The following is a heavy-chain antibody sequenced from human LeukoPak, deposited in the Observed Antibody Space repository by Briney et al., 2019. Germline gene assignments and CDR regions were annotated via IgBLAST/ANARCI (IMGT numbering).Heavy chain of an antibody. CDR3: ARSPLVVPAASFDP. D-gene: IGHD2-2*01. Sequence: SETLSLTCAVSGGSISSYYWSWIRQPPGKGLEWIGYIYYSGSTNYNPSLKSRVTISVDTSKNQFSLKLSSVTAADTAVYYCARSPLVVPAASFDPWGQGTLVTVSS. CDR2: IYYSGST. CDR1: GGSISSYY. J-gene: IGHJ5*02. V-gene: IGHV4-59*08.